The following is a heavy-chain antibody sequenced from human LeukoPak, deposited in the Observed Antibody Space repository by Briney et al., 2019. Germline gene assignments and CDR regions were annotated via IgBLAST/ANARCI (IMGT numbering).Heavy chain of an antibody. CDR2: INHSGST. CDR1: GGSFSGYY. V-gene: IGHV4-34*01. CDR3: ARVPLWGGGYYYCYGMDA. D-gene: IGHD3-16*01. J-gene: IGHJ6*02. Sequence: PSETLSLTCAVYGGSFSGYYWSWIRQPPGKGLEWIGEINHSGSTNYNPSLKSRVTISVDTSKNQFSLKLSSVTAADTAVYYCARVPLWGGGYYYCYGMDAWGQGTTVTVSS.